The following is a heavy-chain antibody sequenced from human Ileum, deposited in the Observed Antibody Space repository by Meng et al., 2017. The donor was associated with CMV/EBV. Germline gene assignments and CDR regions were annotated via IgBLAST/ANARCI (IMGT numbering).Heavy chain of an antibody. D-gene: IGHD1-26*01. CDR3: TGRTVPPA. J-gene: IGHJ3*01. V-gene: IGHV3-15*01. CDR1: GFTFNIYP. Sequence: GESLKISCEASGFTFNIYPMTWVRQVLGKGLEWIGRIKSKSDGETTDYAAPVKGRFTISRDDLKNTVYLQMNSLKSEDTAVYYCTGRTVPPAWGQGTMVTVSS. CDR2: IKSKSDGETT.